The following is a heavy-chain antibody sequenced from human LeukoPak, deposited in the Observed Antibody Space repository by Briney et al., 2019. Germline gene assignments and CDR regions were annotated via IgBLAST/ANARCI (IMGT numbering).Heavy chain of an antibody. J-gene: IGHJ6*03. Sequence: SXXVSCKASGYTFTNYGIYWVRQARGQGLEWMAWISAYNGNTNYAQKLQGRVTVTTDTSTSTAYMELRSLRSDDTAIYYCARAEGVVVAAHIDVWGKGTTVTVSS. CDR2: ISAYNGNT. CDR3: ARAEGVVVAAHIDV. V-gene: IGHV1-18*01. CDR1: GYTFTNYG. D-gene: IGHD2-15*01.